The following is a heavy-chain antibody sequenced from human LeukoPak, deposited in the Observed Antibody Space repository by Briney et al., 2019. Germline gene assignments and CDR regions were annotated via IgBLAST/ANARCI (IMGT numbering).Heavy chain of an antibody. V-gene: IGHV1-24*01. CDR2: FDPEDGET. D-gene: IGHD6-19*01. J-gene: IGHJ4*02. Sequence: ASVKVSCKVSGYTLTELSMHWVRQAPGKGLEWMGGFDPEDGETIYAQKFQGRVTMTEDTSTDTAYMELSSLRSEDTAVYYRATGDSSGWYRVYWGQGTLVTVSS. CDR1: GYTLTELS. CDR3: ATGDSSGWYRVY.